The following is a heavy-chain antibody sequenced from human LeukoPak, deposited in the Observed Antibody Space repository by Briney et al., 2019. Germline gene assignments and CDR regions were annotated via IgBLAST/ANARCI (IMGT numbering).Heavy chain of an antibody. CDR1: GFTFSSYG. Sequence: GGPLRLSCAASGFTFSSYGLSWVGQAPGKGLEWVSAISGSGGSTYYADSVKGRFTISRDNSKNTLYLQMYSLRAEDTAVYYCAKSAGYCSSTSCRPSDDAFDIWGQGTMVTVSS. D-gene: IGHD2-2*01. CDR3: AKSAGYCSSTSCRPSDDAFDI. V-gene: IGHV3-23*01. CDR2: ISGSGGST. J-gene: IGHJ3*02.